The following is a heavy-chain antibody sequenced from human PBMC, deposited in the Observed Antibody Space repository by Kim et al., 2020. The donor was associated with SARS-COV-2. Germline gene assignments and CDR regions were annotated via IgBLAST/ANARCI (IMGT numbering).Heavy chain of an antibody. Sequence: GKGQDTISRDNAKNPLYLQMNSLRAEDTAVYYCARGQWYYYDSSGYYYGYWGQGTLVTVSS. V-gene: IGHV3-74*01. D-gene: IGHD3-22*01. CDR3: ARGQWYYYDSSGYYYGY. J-gene: IGHJ4*02.